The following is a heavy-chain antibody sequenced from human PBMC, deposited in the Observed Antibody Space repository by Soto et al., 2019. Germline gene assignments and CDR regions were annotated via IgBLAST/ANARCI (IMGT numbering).Heavy chain of an antibody. J-gene: IGHJ5*02. D-gene: IGHD6-13*01. V-gene: IGHV3-43D*04. CDR2: ISWDGGST. Sequence: PGGSLRLSCAASGFTFDDYAMHWVRQAPGKGLEWVSLISWDGGSTYYADSVKGRFTISRDNSKNSLYLQMNSLRAEDTALYYCAKAFGYSSTWYARNWFDPWGQGSLVTVS. CDR3: AKAFGYSSTWYARNWFDP. CDR1: GFTFDDYA.